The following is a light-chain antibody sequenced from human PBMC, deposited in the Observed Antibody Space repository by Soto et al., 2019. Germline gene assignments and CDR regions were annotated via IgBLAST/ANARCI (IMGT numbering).Light chain of an antibody. CDR1: RSNVGSTT. J-gene: IGLJ1*01. V-gene: IGLV1-44*01. CDR2: TND. Sequence: QSVLTQPPSVSGTTGQRVTIGCSGRRSNVGSTTVSWYQQLPRTAPRLLIHTNDQRPSGVPDRFSGSKSGSSASLAISGLQSEDEADYFCASWDDSLKRYVFGSGTKLTVL. CDR3: ASWDDSLKRYV.